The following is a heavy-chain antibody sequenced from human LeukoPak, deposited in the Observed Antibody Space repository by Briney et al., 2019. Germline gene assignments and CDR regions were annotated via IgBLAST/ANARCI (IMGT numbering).Heavy chain of an antibody. CDR2: IHYSGST. D-gene: IGHD2-15*01. V-gene: IGHV4-4*02. CDR1: GDSISSNNW. J-gene: IGHJ6*03. CDR3: ARGYCSGGSCYSYYYYNYMDV. Sequence: SETLSLTCAVSGDSISSNNWWSWVRQPPGKGLEWIGSIHYSGSTNYNPSLKSRVTISVDTSKNQFSLKLSSVTAADTAVYYCARGYCSGGSCYSYYYYNYMDVWGKGTTVTVSS.